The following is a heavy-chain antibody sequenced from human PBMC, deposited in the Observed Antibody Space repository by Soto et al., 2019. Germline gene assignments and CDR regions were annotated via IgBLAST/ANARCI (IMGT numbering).Heavy chain of an antibody. CDR1: GFTFSSYS. CDR2: ISSSSSTI. J-gene: IGHJ1*01. CDR3: ARDLGSSWYPEYFQH. D-gene: IGHD6-13*01. V-gene: IGHV3-48*01. Sequence: LRLSCAASGFTFSSYSMNWVRLAPGKGLEWVSYISSSSSTIYYADSVKGRFTISRDNAKNSLYLQMNSLRAEDTAVYYCARDLGSSWYPEYFQHWGQGTLVTVSS.